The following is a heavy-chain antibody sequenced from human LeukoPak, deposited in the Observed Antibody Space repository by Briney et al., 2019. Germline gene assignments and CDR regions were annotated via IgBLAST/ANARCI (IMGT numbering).Heavy chain of an antibody. J-gene: IGHJ4*02. CDR3: ARGSGIITGIDE. CDR1: GFTFSSHW. D-gene: IGHD6-25*01. V-gene: IGHV3-74*01. CDR2: IKDDGSHT. Sequence: GGSLRLSCAASGFTFSSHWMHWVRQAPGKGLVWVSRIKDDGSHTNYADSVRGRFTISRDNAKNTLSLQMNSLRAEDTAVYYCARGSGIITGIDEWGQGTLVTVSS.